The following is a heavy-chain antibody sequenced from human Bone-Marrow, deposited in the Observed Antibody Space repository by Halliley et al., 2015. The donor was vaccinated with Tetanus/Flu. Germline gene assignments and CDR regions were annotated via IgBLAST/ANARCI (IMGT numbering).Heavy chain of an antibody. D-gene: IGHD2-21*01. CDR2: IDPSDSDT. Sequence: FIDPSDSDTRDGPSFQGQVTISVDTSTRTAFLQWSSLRASDTAIYYCARQEGMVRNYYGMDVWGQGTTVTVS. V-gene: IGHV5-51*01. J-gene: IGHJ6*02. CDR3: ARQEGMVRNYYGMDV.